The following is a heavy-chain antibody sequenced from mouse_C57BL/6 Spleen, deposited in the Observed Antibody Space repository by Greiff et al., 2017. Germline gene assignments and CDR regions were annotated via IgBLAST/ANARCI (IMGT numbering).Heavy chain of an antibody. CDR2: ISSGSSTI. CDR3: AREDGTAQATWAY. D-gene: IGHD3-2*02. J-gene: IGHJ3*01. Sequence: EVQLVESGGGLVKPGGSLKLSCAASGFTFSDYGMHWVRQAPEKGLEWVAYISSGSSTIYYADTVKGRFTISRDNAKNTLFLQMTSLRSEDTAMYYCAREDGTAQATWAYWGQGTLVTVSA. CDR1: GFTFSDYG. V-gene: IGHV5-17*01.